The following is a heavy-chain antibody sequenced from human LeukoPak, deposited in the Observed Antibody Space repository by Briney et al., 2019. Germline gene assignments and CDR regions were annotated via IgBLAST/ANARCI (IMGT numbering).Heavy chain of an antibody. Sequence: WGSLRLSCAASGFTFSSYSMNWVRQAPGKGLEWVGSISSSGSFIFYAHAVNGRSTNSRDNAENLVYLQMNNLRADGTAVYYCARYRSICFGSGGITGVLDVGRRGTMVPVS. V-gene: IGHV3-21*01. D-gene: IGHD1-14*01. J-gene: IGHJ3*01. CDR1: GFTFSSYS. CDR3: ARYRSICFGSGGITGVLDV. CDR2: ISSSGSFI.